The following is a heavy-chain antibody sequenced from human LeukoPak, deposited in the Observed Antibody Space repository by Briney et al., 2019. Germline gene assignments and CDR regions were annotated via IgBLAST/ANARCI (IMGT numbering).Heavy chain of an antibody. CDR2: ISGYKGNT. V-gene: IGHV1-18*01. Sequence: GASVKVSCKASGYTFTSYAMNWVRQAPGQGLEWMGWISGYKGNTDYAQKFQGRVTMTTDTSTNTAYMELKSLRSDDTAVYYCARGYYDSGGYYYYYYGMDVWGQGTTVTVSS. CDR3: ARGYYDSGGYYYYYYGMDV. D-gene: IGHD3-22*01. J-gene: IGHJ6*02. CDR1: GYTFTSYA.